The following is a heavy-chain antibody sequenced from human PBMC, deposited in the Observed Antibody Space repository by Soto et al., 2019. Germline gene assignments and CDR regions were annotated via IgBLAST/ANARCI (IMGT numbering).Heavy chain of an antibody. CDR2: IIPMLATT. CDR3: TGDLYYFDSSAHYGQNWFDP. Sequence: GASVKVSCQASGGTFSSYAISWVRQAPGQGLEWMGGIIPMLATTTYAENFQGRVTITADESTNTAYMELSGLRFEDTAVHYCTGDLYYFDSSAHYGQNWFDPWGQGTRVTVSS. V-gene: IGHV1-69*13. CDR1: GGTFSSYA. D-gene: IGHD3-22*01. J-gene: IGHJ5*02.